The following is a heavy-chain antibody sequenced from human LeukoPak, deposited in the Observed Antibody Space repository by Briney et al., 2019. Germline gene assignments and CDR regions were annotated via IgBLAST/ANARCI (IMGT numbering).Heavy chain of an antibody. Sequence: SETLSLTCTVSGGSISSYYWSWIRQPPGKGLERIAYIYYSGSTNYNPSLKSRVTISVDTSKNHFSLKLSSVTAADTAVYYCARGQWLPVYDFWGQGILVTVSS. J-gene: IGHJ4*02. CDR2: IYYSGST. V-gene: IGHV4-59*01. D-gene: IGHD3-22*01. CDR1: GGSISSYY. CDR3: ARGQWLPVYDF.